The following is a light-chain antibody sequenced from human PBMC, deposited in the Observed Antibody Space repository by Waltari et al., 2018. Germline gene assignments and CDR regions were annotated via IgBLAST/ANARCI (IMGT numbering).Light chain of an antibody. CDR1: GSTIGPTF. Sequence: QSALTQPPSASGAPGPRVTLSCSGGGSTIGPTFVYLYKHLPGSAPKLLMYRTDQRPSGVPDRFSGSKSGTSGSLAISGLRAEDEADYYCASWDGTLSGWLFGGGTTLTVL. CDR3: ASWDGTLSGWL. V-gene: IGLV1-47*01. CDR2: RTD. J-gene: IGLJ3*02.